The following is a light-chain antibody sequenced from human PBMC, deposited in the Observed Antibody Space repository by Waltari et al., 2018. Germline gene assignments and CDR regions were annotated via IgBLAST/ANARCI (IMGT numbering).Light chain of an antibody. CDR1: TGAVPLRAP. CDR2: STS. Sequence: QTVVTQEPSLTVSPGGTVTLTCSSSTGAVPLRAPPNRFQQKPGQAPRALIYSTSNKPSWTPARFSGSLLGGKAALTLSGVQPEDEAEYYCLLYYAGARIFGGGTKLTVL. CDR3: LLYYAGARI. J-gene: IGLJ2*01. V-gene: IGLV7-43*01.